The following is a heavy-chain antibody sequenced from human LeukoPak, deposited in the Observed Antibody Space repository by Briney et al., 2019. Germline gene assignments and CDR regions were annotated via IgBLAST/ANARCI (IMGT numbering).Heavy chain of an antibody. D-gene: IGHD2-2*01. Sequence: ETLCLTCAVYGGSFSGYYWSWIRQPPGKGLEWIGEINHSGSTNYNPSLKSRVTISVDTSKNQFSLKLSSVTAADTAVYYCALECSSTSCYPYYFDYWGQGTLVTVSS. J-gene: IGHJ4*02. CDR1: GGSFSGYY. CDR2: INHSGST. V-gene: IGHV4-34*01. CDR3: ALECSSTSCYPYYFDY.